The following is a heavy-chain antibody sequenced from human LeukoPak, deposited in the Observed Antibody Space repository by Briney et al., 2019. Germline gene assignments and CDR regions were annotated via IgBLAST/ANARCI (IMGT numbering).Heavy chain of an antibody. V-gene: IGHV3-30*01. CDR1: GFTFSSYA. Sequence: PGGSLRLSCAASGFTFSSYAMHWVRQAPGKGLEWVAVISYDGSNKYYADSVKGRFTISRDNSKNTLYLQMNSLRAEDTAVYNCARQEYYYDSSGYYAYWGQGTLVTVSS. CDR3: ARQEYYYDSSGYYAY. J-gene: IGHJ4*02. CDR2: ISYDGSNK. D-gene: IGHD3-22*01.